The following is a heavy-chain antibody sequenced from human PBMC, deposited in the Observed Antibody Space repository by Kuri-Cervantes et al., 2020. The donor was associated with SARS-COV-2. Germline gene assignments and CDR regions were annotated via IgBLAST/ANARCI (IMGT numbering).Heavy chain of an antibody. D-gene: IGHD3-16*01. CDR3: AWGIGDGWGFDY. Sequence: GESLKTSCTASGFTFGAYAMSWFRQAPGKGLEWVGFIRSKAYGGTTEYAASVKGRFTISRDYSKIIAYLQMNSLKTEVTAVYYCAWGIGDGWGFDYWGQGTLVTVSS. V-gene: IGHV3-49*03. J-gene: IGHJ4*02. CDR2: IRSKAYGGTT. CDR1: GFTFGAYA.